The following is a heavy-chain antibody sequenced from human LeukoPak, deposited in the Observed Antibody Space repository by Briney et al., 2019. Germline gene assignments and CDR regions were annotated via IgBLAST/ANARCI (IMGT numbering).Heavy chain of an antibody. J-gene: IGHJ4*02. CDR2: IDHSGNT. Sequence: SETLSLTCAVYGGSFSGYYWSWIRQPPGRGLEWIGEIDHSGNTNYNPSLKSRVTISLDTSKNQFSLKLSSVTAADTAVYYCARHYSSGWYYFDYWGQGTLVTVSS. CDR3: ARHYSSGWYYFDY. CDR1: GGSFSGYY. D-gene: IGHD6-19*01. V-gene: IGHV4-34*01.